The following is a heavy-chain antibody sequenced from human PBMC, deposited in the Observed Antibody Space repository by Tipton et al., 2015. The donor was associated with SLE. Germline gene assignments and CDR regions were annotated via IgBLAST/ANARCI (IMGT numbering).Heavy chain of an antibody. Sequence: TLSLTCAVYGGSFSGYYWSWIRQPPGKGLEWIGEINHSGSTNYNPSLKSRVTISVDTSKNQFSLKLSSVTAADTAVYYCARPLDGYYYGMDVWGQGTTVTVSS. CDR2: INHSGST. J-gene: IGHJ6*02. CDR1: GGSFSGYY. D-gene: IGHD5-24*01. V-gene: IGHV4-34*01. CDR3: ARPLDGYYYGMDV.